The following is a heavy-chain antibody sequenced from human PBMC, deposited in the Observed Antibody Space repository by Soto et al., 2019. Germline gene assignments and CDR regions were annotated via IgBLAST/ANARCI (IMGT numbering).Heavy chain of an antibody. CDR2: IYWDDDK. CDR1: GFSLTTSGVG. J-gene: IGHJ4*02. CDR3: AHRVLRTVFGLVTTTAIYFDF. V-gene: IGHV2-5*02. D-gene: IGHD3-3*01. Sequence: QITLNESGPTQVKPRQTLTLTCTFSGFSLTTSGVGVCWIRQSPGKAPEWLALIYWDDDKRYSPSLKSRLTITKDNSKNQLVLTMADLDPADTATYYCAHRVLRTVFGLVTTTAIYFDFWGQGTPVAVSS.